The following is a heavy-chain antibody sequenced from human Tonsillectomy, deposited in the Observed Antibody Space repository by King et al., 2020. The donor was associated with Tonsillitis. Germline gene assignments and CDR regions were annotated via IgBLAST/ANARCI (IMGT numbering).Heavy chain of an antibody. CDR3: ASGADIQQLVSYFVL. CDR2: ISSSSTYI. CDR1: GFTFSSYS. V-gene: IGHV3-21*01. D-gene: IGHD6-13*01. J-gene: IGHJ2*01. Sequence: VQLVESGGGLVKPGGSLRLSCAASGFTFSSYSMNWVRQAPGKGLECVSSISSSSTYIYYAESVKGRFTISRDNAKNSLYLQMNSLRAEDTAVYYCASGADIQQLVSYFVLWGRGTLVTVSS.